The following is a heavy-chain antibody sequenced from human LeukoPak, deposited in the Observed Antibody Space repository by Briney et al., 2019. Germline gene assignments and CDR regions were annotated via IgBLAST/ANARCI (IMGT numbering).Heavy chain of an antibody. D-gene: IGHD5-12*01. J-gene: IGHJ4*02. CDR1: GGSFSGYY. Sequence: PSETLSLTCAVYGGSFSGYYWSWIRQPPGKGLEWIGEINHSGSTNYNPSLKSRVTISVDTSKNQFSLKLSSVTAADTAVYYCARGGISGYGYWGQGTLVTVSS. CDR2: INHSGST. CDR3: ARGGISGYGY. V-gene: IGHV4-34*01.